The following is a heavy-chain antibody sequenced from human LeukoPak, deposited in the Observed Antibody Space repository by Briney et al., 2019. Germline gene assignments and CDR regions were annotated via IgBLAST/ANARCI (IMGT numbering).Heavy chain of an antibody. CDR1: GFTFSNYW. Sequence: GGSLRLSCTASGFTFSNYWMHWVRQVPGKGLQWVSLIFGDTITTYADSVMGRFTISRDNSKNTLYLQMNTLKAEDTPLYYCVRDKGVGPTERFAFWGQGALVAVSS. J-gene: IGHJ4*02. D-gene: IGHD1-26*01. CDR2: IFGDTIT. V-gene: IGHV3-53*01. CDR3: VRDKGVGPTERFAF.